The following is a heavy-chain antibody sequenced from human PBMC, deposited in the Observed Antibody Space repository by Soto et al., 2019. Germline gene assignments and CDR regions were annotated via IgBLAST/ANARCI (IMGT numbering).Heavy chain of an antibody. CDR3: ARGSSWYYYYYYGMDV. Sequence: LRLSCAASEFTFSSSWMHWVRQAPGKGLVWVSRINSDGSSTSYADSVKGRFTISRDNAKNTLYLQMNSLRAEDTAVYYCARGSSWYYYYYYGMDVWGQGTTVTVSS. D-gene: IGHD6-13*01. V-gene: IGHV3-74*01. J-gene: IGHJ6*02. CDR1: EFTFSSSW. CDR2: INSDGSST.